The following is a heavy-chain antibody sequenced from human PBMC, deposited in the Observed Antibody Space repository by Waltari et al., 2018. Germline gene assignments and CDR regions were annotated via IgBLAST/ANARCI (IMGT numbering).Heavy chain of an antibody. J-gene: IGHJ4*02. D-gene: IGHD6-19*01. CDR3: ATKRESSASGFDY. Sequence: QMQLQESGPGLVKPSEPLSLTCTVSGGSISSSTYYWGWIRQPPGKGLEWIGSIYYSGSPSYNPSLKSRVTISVDTSKTQFSLKLSSGTAADTAVYYCATKRESSASGFDYWGQGTLVTVSS. CDR2: IYYSGSP. CDR1: GGSISSSTYY. V-gene: IGHV4-39*01.